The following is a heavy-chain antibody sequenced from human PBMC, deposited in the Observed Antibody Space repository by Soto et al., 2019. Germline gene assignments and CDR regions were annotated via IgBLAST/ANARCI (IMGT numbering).Heavy chain of an antibody. CDR2: IYYSGST. Sequence: SETLSLTCTVSGGSISSYYWSWIRQPPGKGLEWIGYIYYSGSTNYNPSLKSRVTISVDTSKNQFSLKLSSVTAADTAVYYCARAALGVVVGFDAFDIWGQGTMVT. J-gene: IGHJ3*02. CDR1: GGSISSYY. CDR3: ARAALGVVVGFDAFDI. D-gene: IGHD3-22*01. V-gene: IGHV4-59*01.